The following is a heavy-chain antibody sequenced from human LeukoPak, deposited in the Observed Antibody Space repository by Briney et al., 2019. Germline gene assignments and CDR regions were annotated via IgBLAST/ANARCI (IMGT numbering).Heavy chain of an antibody. CDR3: ARVNVGTAIFEPNWFDP. J-gene: IGHJ5*02. CDR1: GDSDSSNSAA. V-gene: IGHV6-1*01. CDR2: IYYRSKSKWYN. Sequence: SQTLSLTCAISGDSDSSNSAAWNWIRQSPSRGLEWLGRIYYRSKSKWYNDYAVSVESRITINPDTSKNQFSLQLNSVTPEDTAVYYCARVNVGTAIFEPNWFDPWGQGTLVTVSS. D-gene: IGHD3-3*01.